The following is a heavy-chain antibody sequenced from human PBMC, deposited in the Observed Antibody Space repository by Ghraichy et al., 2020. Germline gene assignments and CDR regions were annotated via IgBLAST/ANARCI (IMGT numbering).Heavy chain of an antibody. J-gene: IGHJ4*02. D-gene: IGHD2-15*01. CDR2: IKSDGSST. V-gene: IGHV3-74*01. Sequence: GESLNISCAASGFTLSFYWMHWVRHVPGKGLVWVARIKSDGSSTIYADSVKGRFTISRDNAKNTLYLQMNSLRAEDTAVYYCAREYCRGGRCYFGTGGSHFDYWGQGTLVTVSS. CDR3: AREYCRGGRCYFGTGGSHFDY. CDR1: GFTLSFYW.